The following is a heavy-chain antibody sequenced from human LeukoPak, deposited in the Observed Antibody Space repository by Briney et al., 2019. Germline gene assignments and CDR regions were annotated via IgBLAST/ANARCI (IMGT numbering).Heavy chain of an antibody. CDR3: ARWGARFSGNYYFDH. D-gene: IGHD3-16*01. CDR2: IYPTDSQT. J-gene: IGHJ4*02. V-gene: IGHV5-51*01. Sequence: GESLEISCEASGYSFTTYWIGWVRQMPGKGLEWMGIIYPTDSQTIYSPSLQGQVTISADKSISTAHLQWSSLKASDSGVYYCARWGARFSGNYYFDHWGQGTLVTVSS. CDR1: GYSFTTYW.